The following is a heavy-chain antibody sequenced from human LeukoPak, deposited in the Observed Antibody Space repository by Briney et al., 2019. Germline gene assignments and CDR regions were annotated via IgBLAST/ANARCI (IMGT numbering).Heavy chain of an antibody. V-gene: IGHV4-34*01. CDR3: ATSEKWELRY. J-gene: IGHJ4*02. CDR1: GGSFSGYY. Sequence: PSETLSLTCAVYGGSFSGYYWSWIRQPPGKGQEWIGEINHSGSTNYNPSLKSRVTISVDTSKNQFSLKLSSVTAADTAVYYCATSEKWELRYWGQGTLVTVSS. D-gene: IGHD1-26*01. CDR2: INHSGST.